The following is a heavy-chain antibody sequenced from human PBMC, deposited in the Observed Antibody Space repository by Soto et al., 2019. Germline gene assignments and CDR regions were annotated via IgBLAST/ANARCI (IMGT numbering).Heavy chain of an antibody. CDR3: AREGSQGFFSGGSCNPPSHWVFDF. CDR2: IIPIFGTA. J-gene: IGHJ3*01. CDR1: GGTFSSYA. Sequence: SVKVSCKASGGTFSSYAISWVRQAPGQRVEWMGGIIPIFGTANYAQKVQGRGPITADESTGTAYRELSSRRSEDTAVYYCAREGSQGFFSGGSCNPPSHWVFDFWGKGTRVPVS. D-gene: IGHD2-15*01. V-gene: IGHV1-69*13.